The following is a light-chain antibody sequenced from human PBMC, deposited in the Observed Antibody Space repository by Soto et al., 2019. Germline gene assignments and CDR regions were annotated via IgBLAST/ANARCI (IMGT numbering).Light chain of an antibody. CDR1: QSLLFSNGYYY. Sequence: DLVMPQSPLSLPVTPGEPASISCRSSQSLLFSNGYYYVHRYLQQPGQSPQLLIYLCSNRASGFPDRFSGSGSGTDFTLKISRVEAEDVGGYYCMQSLQSPLTFGGGTKVQIK. CDR2: LCS. CDR3: MQSLQSPLT. V-gene: IGKV2-28*01. J-gene: IGKJ4*01.